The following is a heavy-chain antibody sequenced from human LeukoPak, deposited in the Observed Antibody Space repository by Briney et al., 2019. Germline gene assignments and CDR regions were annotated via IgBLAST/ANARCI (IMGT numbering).Heavy chain of an antibody. CDR1: GYSFTTYW. V-gene: IGHV5-51*01. CDR2: IYPGDSDT. D-gene: IGHD1-26*01. J-gene: IGHJ4*02. CDR3: ARRQRSGSYRQQFDS. Sequence: GESLKISCKGSGYSFTTYWIGWVRQMPGKGLEWMGIIYPGDSDTRYSPSFQGQVTISADKSISTAYLQWSSLKASDTAMYYCARRQRSGSYRQQFDSWGQGTLVTVSS.